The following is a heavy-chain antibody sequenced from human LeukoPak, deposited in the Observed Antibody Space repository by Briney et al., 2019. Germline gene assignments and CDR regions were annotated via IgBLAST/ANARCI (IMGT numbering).Heavy chain of an antibody. CDR3: ARGGIVVVPADAPDAFDI. J-gene: IGHJ3*02. D-gene: IGHD2-2*01. V-gene: IGHV4-31*11. CDR2: IYYSGST. Sequence: PSGTLSLTCAVSGGSISSGGYYWSWIRQHPGKGLEWIGYIYYSGSTYYNPSLKSRVTISVDTSKNQFSLKLSSVTAADTAVYYCARGGIVVVPADAPDAFDIWGQGTMVTVSS. CDR1: GGSISSGGYY.